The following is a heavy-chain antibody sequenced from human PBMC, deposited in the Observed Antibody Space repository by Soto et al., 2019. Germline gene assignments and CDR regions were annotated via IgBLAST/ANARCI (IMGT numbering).Heavy chain of an antibody. CDR2: IWYDGSNK. J-gene: IGHJ5*02. V-gene: IGHV3-33*01. Sequence: GGSLRLSCAASGFTFSSYGMHWVRQAPGKGLEWVAVIWYDGSNKYYADSVKGRFTISRDNSKNTLYLQMNSLRAEDTAVYYCARDEAYGDLNWFDPWGQGTLVTVSS. D-gene: IGHD4-17*01. CDR1: GFTFSSYG. CDR3: ARDEAYGDLNWFDP.